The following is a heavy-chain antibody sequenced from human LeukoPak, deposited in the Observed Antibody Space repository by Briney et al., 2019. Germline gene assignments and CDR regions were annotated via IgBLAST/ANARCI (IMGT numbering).Heavy chain of an antibody. CDR1: GGSISSGGYS. Sequence: SETLSLTCAVSGGSISSGGYSWSWIRQPPEKGLEWIGYIYHSGSTYYNPSLKSRVTISVDRSKNQFSLKLSSVTAADTAVYYCASGGNSGFSAFDIWGQGTMVTVSS. D-gene: IGHD4-23*01. CDR2: IYHSGST. CDR3: ASGGNSGFSAFDI. J-gene: IGHJ3*02. V-gene: IGHV4-30-2*01.